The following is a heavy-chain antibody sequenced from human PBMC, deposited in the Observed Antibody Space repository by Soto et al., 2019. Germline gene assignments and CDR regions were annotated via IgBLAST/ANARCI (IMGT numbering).Heavy chain of an antibody. Sequence: QVQLQESGPGLVKPSQTLSLTCIVSGASLSSGDYYWSWIRQPPGKGLEWIAFIYYNGNNFYNPALKRRVTIAIDTSNNQFFLKVRSVTAADTAVYYCARERRGGVCDGGVDYWGQGTLVTVSS. D-gene: IGHD2-21*02. J-gene: IGHJ4*02. CDR1: GASLSSGDYY. CDR3: ARERRGGVCDGGVDY. V-gene: IGHV4-30-4*01. CDR2: IYYNGNN.